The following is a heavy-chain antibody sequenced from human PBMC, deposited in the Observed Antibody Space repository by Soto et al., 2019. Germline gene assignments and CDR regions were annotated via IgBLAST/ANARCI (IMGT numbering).Heavy chain of an antibody. V-gene: IGHV5-51*03. CDR1: GYRFTNYW. D-gene: IGHD1-1*01. J-gene: IGHJ3*02. CDR2: IYPGDSHA. CDR3: ARRLVWNGDAFDI. Sequence: EVQLVQSGAEVKKPGESLKISCKGSGYRFTNYWIGWVRQMPGKGLEWMGIIYPGDSHARYSPSFQGQVTISADKSISTAYLQWSSLKASDTAMYYCARRLVWNGDAFDIWGQGTMVTVSS.